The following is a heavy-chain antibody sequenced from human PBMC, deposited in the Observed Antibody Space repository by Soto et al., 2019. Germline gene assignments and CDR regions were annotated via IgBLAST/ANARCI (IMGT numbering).Heavy chain of an antibody. J-gene: IGHJ3*02. V-gene: IGHV1-69*02. CDR3: ARGSGIGHAFDI. D-gene: IGHD1-20*01. Sequence: ASVKVSCKASGGTFSSYTISWVRQAPGQGLEWMGRFIPIRGITNCAQKFQGRVTMTADTSISTAYMELSRLRSDDTAVYYCARGSGIGHAFDIWGQGTMVTVSS. CDR1: GGTFSSYT. CDR2: FIPIRGIT.